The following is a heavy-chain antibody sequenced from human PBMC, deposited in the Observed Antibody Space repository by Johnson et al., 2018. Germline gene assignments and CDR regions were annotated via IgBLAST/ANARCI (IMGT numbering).Heavy chain of an antibody. V-gene: IGHV3-33*01. D-gene: IGHD4-17*01. Sequence: QEQLVQAGGGVVEPGRSLRLSCAASGFTFSSYGMHWVRQAPGKGLEWVAVIWYDGSNKYYADSVKGRFTISRDNSKNQLSLQMNSLRAEDTAVYYCARAGGNGDYVYAFDIWGQGTMVTVSS. CDR1: GFTFSSYG. J-gene: IGHJ3*02. CDR3: ARAGGNGDYVYAFDI. CDR2: IWYDGSNK.